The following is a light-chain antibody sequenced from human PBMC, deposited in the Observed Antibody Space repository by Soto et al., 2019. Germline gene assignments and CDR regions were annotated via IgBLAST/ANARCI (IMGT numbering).Light chain of an antibody. CDR1: SSDVGSYNY. CDR3: SSYTSGSTLYV. V-gene: IGLV2-14*01. J-gene: IGLJ1*01. CDR2: ASS. Sequence: QSVLTQPASVSGSPGQSITISCTGTSSDVGSYNYVSWYQQHPGKAPRLMIYASSNRPSGVSHRFSGSGSGNTASLTISGLQAEDEADYFCSSYTSGSTLYVFGSGTKVTV.